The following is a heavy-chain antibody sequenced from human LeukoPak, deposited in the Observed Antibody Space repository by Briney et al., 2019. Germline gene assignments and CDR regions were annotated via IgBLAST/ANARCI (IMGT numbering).Heavy chain of an antibody. CDR3: ARRPGWFDP. Sequence: SETLSLTCVVSGGSISSNNWWSWVRQPPGKGLEWIGEIYHSGSTNYNPSLKSRVTISVDKSKSQFSLEVSYVTAADSAVYYCARRPGWFDPWGQGALVTVSS. J-gene: IGHJ5*02. CDR2: IYHSGST. CDR1: GGSISSNNW. V-gene: IGHV4-4*02.